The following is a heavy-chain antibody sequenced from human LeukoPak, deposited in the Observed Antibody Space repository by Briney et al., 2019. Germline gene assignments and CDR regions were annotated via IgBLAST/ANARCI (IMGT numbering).Heavy chain of an antibody. V-gene: IGHV1-69*04. D-gene: IGHD3-10*01. CDR2: IIPIFGIA. Sequence: SVKVSCKASGGTFSSYAISWVRQAPGQGLEWMGRIIPIFGIANYAQKFQGRVTITADKSTSTAYMELSSLRSEDTAVYYRASEDYGSGRNKYYFDYWGQGTLVTVSS. J-gene: IGHJ4*02. CDR3: ASEDYGSGRNKYYFDY. CDR1: GGTFSSYA.